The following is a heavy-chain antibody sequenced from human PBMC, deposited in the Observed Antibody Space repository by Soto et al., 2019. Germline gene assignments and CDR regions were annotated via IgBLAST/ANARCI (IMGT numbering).Heavy chain of an antibody. J-gene: IGHJ4*02. D-gene: IGHD3-3*01. CDR2: IYYSGST. CDR3: ARRDYDFWSGSANYFDY. Sequence: SETLSLTCTVSGGSISSSSYYWGWIRQPPGKGLEWIGSIYYSGSTYYNPSLKSRVTISVDTSKNQFSLKLSSVTAADTAVYYCARRDYDFWSGSANYFDYWGQGTPVTVSS. CDR1: GGSISSSSYY. V-gene: IGHV4-39*01.